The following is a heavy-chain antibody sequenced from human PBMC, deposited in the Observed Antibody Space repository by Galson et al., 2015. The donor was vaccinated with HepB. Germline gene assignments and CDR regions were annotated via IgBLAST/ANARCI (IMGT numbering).Heavy chain of an antibody. V-gene: IGHV3-23*01. D-gene: IGHD3-3*01. J-gene: IGHJ6*02. CDR3: AKMMNFDFWSGHYNYYGLDV. Sequence: SLRLSCAASGFTFSAFAMNWVRQAPGKGLEWVSGIGGRGVTTYYAASVEGRFTISRDNSKDTMYLQLNSLRAEDTAVYYCAKMMNFDFWSGHYNYYGLDVWGQGTTVTVSS. CDR1: GFTFSAFA. CDR2: IGGRGVTT.